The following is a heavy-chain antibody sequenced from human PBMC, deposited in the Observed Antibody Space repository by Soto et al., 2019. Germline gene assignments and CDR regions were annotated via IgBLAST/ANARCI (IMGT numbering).Heavy chain of an antibody. CDR3: AREASSGWYLDY. Sequence: SLRLSCAASGFTFSSYGMHWVRQAPGKGLEWVAVIWYDGSNKYYADSVKGRFTISRDNSKNTLYLQMNSLRAEDTAVYYCAREASSGWYLDYWGQGTLLTVSS. CDR2: IWYDGSNK. CDR1: GFTFSSYG. D-gene: IGHD6-19*01. J-gene: IGHJ4*02. V-gene: IGHV3-33*01.